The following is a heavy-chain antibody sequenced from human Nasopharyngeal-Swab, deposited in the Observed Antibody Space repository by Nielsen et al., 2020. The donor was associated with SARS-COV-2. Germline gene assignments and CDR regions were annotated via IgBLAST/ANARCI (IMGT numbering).Heavy chain of an antibody. V-gene: IGHV1-69*13. CDR2: IIPIFGTA. J-gene: IGHJ6*03. CDR3: ARGASWAIAAVSYYYYYDMDV. Sequence: SVKVSCKASGGTFSSSAISWVRQAPGQGLEWMGGIIPIFGTANYAQKFQGRFTITVDESTSAAYMELSSLRSEDTAVYYCARGASWAIAAVSYYYYYDMDVWGKGTTVTVSS. D-gene: IGHD6-13*01. CDR1: GGTFSSSA.